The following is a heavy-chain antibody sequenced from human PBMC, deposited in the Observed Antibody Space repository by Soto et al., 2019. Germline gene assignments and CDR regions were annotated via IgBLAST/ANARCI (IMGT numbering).Heavy chain of an antibody. CDR2: IYYSGST. Sequence: QVQLQESGPGLVKPSQTLSLTCTVSGGSISSGGYYWSWIRQHPGKGLEWIGYIYYSGSTYYNPSLKSRVTISVDTSKNQFSLKLSSVTAADTAVYYCARWQRGGYDLGLWDYWGQGTLVTVSS. CDR1: GGSISSGGYY. V-gene: IGHV4-31*03. CDR3: ARWQRGGYDLGLWDY. D-gene: IGHD5-12*01. J-gene: IGHJ4*02.